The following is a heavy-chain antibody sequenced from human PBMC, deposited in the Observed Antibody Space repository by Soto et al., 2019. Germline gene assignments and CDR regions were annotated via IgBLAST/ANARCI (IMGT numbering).Heavy chain of an antibody. CDR1: GYTFTDHG. Sequence: QIQLVQSGAEVKKPGASVKVSCKASGYTFTDHGISWVRQAPGQGFEWMGWISAYSDYTAYAQKFQGRVTMTKDKYTITAYMELRSLTSDDTAVYYCAKARPRLTQNFLDVYWGQGTLVTVSS. J-gene: IGHJ4*02. CDR3: AKARPRLTQNFLDVY. V-gene: IGHV1-18*01. CDR2: ISAYSDYT. D-gene: IGHD3-16*01.